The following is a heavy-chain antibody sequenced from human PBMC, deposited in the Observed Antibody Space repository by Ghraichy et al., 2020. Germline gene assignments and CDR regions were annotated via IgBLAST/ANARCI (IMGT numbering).Heavy chain of an antibody. CDR2: IKQDGSEK. D-gene: IGHD5-18*01. CDR1: GFTFGSYW. CDR3: ARDLEEVAERIQLWKTIQHSYYYMDA. V-gene: IGHV3-7*03. J-gene: IGHJ6*03. Sequence: GGSLRLSCAASGFTFGSYWMTWVRQAPGKGLAWVANIKQDGSEKYYVDSVKGRFTISRDNAKNSLYLQMNSLRAEDTAVYYCARDLEEVAERIQLWKTIQHSYYYMDAWDKGTTVTVSS.